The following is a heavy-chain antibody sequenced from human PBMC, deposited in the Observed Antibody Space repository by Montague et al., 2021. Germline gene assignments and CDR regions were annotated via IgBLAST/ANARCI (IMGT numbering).Heavy chain of an antibody. CDR3: FQYGRGYL. D-gene: IGHD5-12*01. J-gene: IGHJ4*02. CDR1: GFSIRGSA. Sequence: SLRLSCAASGFSIRGSAVHWVRQSSEQGLQWIGLIRTDLNKYTAAYSPSVRGRFTISRDDSKNTAYLHLTSLSPEDTALYFCFQYGRGYLGGRGTLVTVSS. V-gene: IGHV3-73*01. CDR2: IRTDLNKYTA.